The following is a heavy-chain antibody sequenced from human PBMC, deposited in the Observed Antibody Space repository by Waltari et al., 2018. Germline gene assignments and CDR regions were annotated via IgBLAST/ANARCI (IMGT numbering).Heavy chain of an antibody. CDR1: AFTVSRYA. J-gene: IGHJ4*02. CDR2: ISYDGSNK. D-gene: IGHD3-16*01. V-gene: IGHV3-30*01. CDR3: ARGLGDPTDY. Sequence: QVQLVESGGGVVQPGRSLRLSCAASAFTVSRYAMHGVRQAPGKGLDGVAVISYDGSNKYYADSVKGRFTISRDNSKNTLYLQMNSLRAEDTAVYYCARGLGDPTDYWGQGTLVTVSS.